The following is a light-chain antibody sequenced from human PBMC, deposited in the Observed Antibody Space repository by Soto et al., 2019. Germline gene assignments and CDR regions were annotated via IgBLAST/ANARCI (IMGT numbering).Light chain of an antibody. Sequence: SYELTQPPSVSVFPGRTASITCSGDKLGDKYACWYQQKPGQSPVLVIYQDSKRPSGIPERFSGSNSGNTATLTISGTQAMDEADYYCQAWDSSTPVFGTGTKVTVL. CDR2: QDS. J-gene: IGLJ1*01. CDR3: QAWDSSTPV. CDR1: KLGDKY. V-gene: IGLV3-1*01.